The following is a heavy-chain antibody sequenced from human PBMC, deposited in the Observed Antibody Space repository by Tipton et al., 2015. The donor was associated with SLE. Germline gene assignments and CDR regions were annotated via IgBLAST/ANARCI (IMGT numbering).Heavy chain of an antibody. CDR2: FDYGNST. CDR1: GGSISSSSFY. V-gene: IGHV4-39*06. D-gene: IGHD5-12*01. CDR3: ARLISAYDCNFDY. Sequence: TLSLTCTVSGGSISSSSFYWGWIRQLPGKGREWIGSFDYGNSTFYNPSLKSRVTISVDTSTNRLALQLSSLTAADTPLYYCARLISAYDCNFDYWGQRTLVTVSA. J-gene: IGHJ4*02.